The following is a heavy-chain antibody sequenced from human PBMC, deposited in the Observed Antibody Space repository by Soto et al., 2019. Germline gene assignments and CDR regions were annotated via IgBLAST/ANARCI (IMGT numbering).Heavy chain of an antibody. CDR2: ISYDGSNK. CDR1: GFTFSSYA. J-gene: IGHJ6*02. D-gene: IGHD5-18*01. CDR3: ARDGMWGYSYGFGGLGCYYYGMDV. Sequence: QVQLVESGGGVVQPGRSLRLSCAASGFTFSSYAMHWVRQAPGKGLEWVAVISYDGSNKYYADSVKGRFTISRDNSKNTLYLQMNSLRAEDTAVYYCARDGMWGYSYGFGGLGCYYYGMDVWGQGTTVTVSS. V-gene: IGHV3-30-3*01.